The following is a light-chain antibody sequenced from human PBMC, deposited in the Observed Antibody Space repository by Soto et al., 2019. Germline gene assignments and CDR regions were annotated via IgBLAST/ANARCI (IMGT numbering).Light chain of an antibody. Sequence: EIVLTQSPGTLSLSPGERATLSCRASQSVSNSYLAWYQQKPGQAPRLLIYGASSRATGIPDRFSGSGSGTDFTLTISRLEPEDFVVYYCQQYGSSPQGTFGQGTKVEIK. CDR3: QQYGSSPQGT. V-gene: IGKV3-20*01. CDR1: QSVSNSY. CDR2: GAS. J-gene: IGKJ1*01.